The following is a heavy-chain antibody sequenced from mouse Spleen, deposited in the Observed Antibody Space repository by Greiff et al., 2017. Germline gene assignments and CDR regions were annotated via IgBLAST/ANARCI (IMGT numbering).Heavy chain of an antibody. CDR1: GFSLTSYG. J-gene: IGHJ4*01. CDR2: IWRGGST. CDR3: ATRYGYDGGYAMDY. V-gene: IGHV2-5*01. Sequence: QVQLKESGPGLVQPSQSLSITCTVSGFSLTSYGVHWVRQSPGKGLEWLGVIWRGGSTDYNAAFMSRLSITKDNSKSQVFFKMNSLQADDTAIYYCATRYGYDGGYAMDYWGQGTSVTVSS. D-gene: IGHD2-2*01.